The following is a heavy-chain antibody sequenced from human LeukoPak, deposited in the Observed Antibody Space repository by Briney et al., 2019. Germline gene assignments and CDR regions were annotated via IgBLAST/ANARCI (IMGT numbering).Heavy chain of an antibody. D-gene: IGHD3-10*01. CDR1: GGSISSYY. CDR3: ARESSDYYGSGSYYPFDY. J-gene: IGHJ4*02. Sequence: PSETLSLTCTVSGGSISSYYWSWIRQPPGKGLEWIGYIYYSGSTNYNPSLKSRVTISVDTSKNQFSLKLSSVTAADTAVYYCARESSDYYGSGSYYPFDYWGQGTLVTVSS. CDR2: IYYSGST. V-gene: IGHV4-59*01.